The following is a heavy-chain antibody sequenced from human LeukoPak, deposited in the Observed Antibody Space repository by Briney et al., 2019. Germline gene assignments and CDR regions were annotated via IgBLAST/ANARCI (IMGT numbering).Heavy chain of an antibody. D-gene: IGHD6-19*01. Sequence: GGSLRLSCAASGFTFSGYAMSWVRQAPGKGLEWASAISGSGGSTYYADSVKGRFTISRDNSKNTLYLQMNSLRAEDTAVYYCAKATGGWYLNWFDPWGQGTLVTVSS. CDR2: ISGSGGST. V-gene: IGHV3-23*01. CDR3: AKATGGWYLNWFDP. CDR1: GFTFSGYA. J-gene: IGHJ5*02.